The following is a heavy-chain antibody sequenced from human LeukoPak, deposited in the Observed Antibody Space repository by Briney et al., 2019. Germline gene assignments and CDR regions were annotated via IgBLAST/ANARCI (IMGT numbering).Heavy chain of an antibody. CDR1: GFSFSTNW. Sequence: GGSLTLSCAASGFSFSTNWMSWVRQAPGKGLEWVSSISSSSSYIYYADSVKGRFTISRDNAKNSLYLQMNSLRAEDTAVYYCARDHSKAYGSGSPPYRWGQGTLVTVSS. D-gene: IGHD3-10*01. V-gene: IGHV3-21*01. CDR3: ARDHSKAYGSGSPPYR. J-gene: IGHJ4*02. CDR2: ISSSSSYI.